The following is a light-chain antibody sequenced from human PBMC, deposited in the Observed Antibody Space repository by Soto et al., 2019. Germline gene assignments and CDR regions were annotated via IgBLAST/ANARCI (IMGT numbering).Light chain of an antibody. V-gene: IGKV3-20*01. CDR2: GAS. CDR1: QSVSSSY. CDR3: QQYGSPPWT. J-gene: IGKJ1*01. Sequence: ETVLTQSPGTLSLSPGERATLSCRASQSVSSSYLAWYQQKPGQAHRLLIYGASSRATGIPDRFSGSGSGTDFTLTISRLEPEDFAVYYCQQYGSPPWTFGQGTKVEIK.